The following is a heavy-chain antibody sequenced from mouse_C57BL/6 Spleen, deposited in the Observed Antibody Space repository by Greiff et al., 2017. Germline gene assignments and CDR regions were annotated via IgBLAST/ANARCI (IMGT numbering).Heavy chain of an antibody. CDR1: GYAFSSSW. CDR2: IYPGDGDT. D-gene: IGHD3-1*01. V-gene: IGHV1-82*01. J-gene: IGHJ2*01. CDR3: ARSGWEYFDY. Sequence: VKLQESGPELVKPGASVKISCKASGYAFSSSWMNWVKQRPGKGLEWIGRIYPGDGDTNYNGKFKGKATLTADKSSSTAYMQLSSLTSEDSAVYFCARSGWEYFDYWGQGTTLTVSS.